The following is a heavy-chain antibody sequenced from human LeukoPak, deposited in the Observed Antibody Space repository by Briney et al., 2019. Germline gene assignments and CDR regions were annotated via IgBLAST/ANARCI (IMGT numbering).Heavy chain of an antibody. V-gene: IGHV3-48*01. Sequence: GGSLRLSCAASGFTFSSYSMNWVRQAPGKGLEWVSYISSSSSTIYYADSVKGRFTISRDNAKNSLYLQMNSLRAEDTAVYYCARRGHCSSTSCFHMDVWGKGTTVTVSS. D-gene: IGHD2-2*01. CDR3: ARRGHCSSTSCFHMDV. CDR2: ISSSSSTI. J-gene: IGHJ6*03. CDR1: GFTFSSYS.